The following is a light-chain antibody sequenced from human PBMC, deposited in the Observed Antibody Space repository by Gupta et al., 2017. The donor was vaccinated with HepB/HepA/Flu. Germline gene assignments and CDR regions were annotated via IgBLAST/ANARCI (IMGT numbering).Light chain of an antibody. CDR1: SSDVGGYNF. J-gene: IGLJ3*02. Sequence: QSALTQPHSVSGSPGQSVTISCTGTSSDVGGYNFVSWYRQDSGKAPKLIMYDVTGRPSGVPDLFSGSKPGNTASLTISRLRPEDESDYYCCSYAGSYTWVFGGGTKVTVL. CDR3: CSYAGSYTWV. CDR2: DVT. V-gene: IGLV2-11*01.